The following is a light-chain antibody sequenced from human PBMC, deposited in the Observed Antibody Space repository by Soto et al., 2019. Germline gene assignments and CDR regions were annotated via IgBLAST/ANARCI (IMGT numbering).Light chain of an antibody. Sequence: QSALTQPPSASGSPGQSVTISCTGTSSDVGGYNYVSWYQQHPGKAPKLMIYEVSKRPSGVPDRFSGSKSGNTAALTVSGLQAVEEADYYCSSYAGSNNHVVFGGGTKLTVL. CDR2: EVS. CDR3: SSYAGSNNHVV. CDR1: SSDVGGYNY. J-gene: IGLJ2*01. V-gene: IGLV2-8*01.